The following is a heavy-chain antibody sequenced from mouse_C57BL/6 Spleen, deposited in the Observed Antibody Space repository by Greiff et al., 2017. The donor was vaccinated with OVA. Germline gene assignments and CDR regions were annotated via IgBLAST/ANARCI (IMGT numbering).Heavy chain of an antibody. J-gene: IGHJ3*01. CDR2: IDPENGDT. D-gene: IGHD1-1*01. V-gene: IGHV14-4*01. CDR3: TYYYGSSYAWFAY. Sequence: EVQLQQSGAELVRPGASVKLSCTASGFNIKDDYMHWVKQRPEQGLEWIGWIDPENGDTEYASKFQGKATITADTSSNTAYLQLSSLTSEDTAVYYCTYYYGSSYAWFAYWGQGTLVTVSA. CDR1: GFNIKDDY.